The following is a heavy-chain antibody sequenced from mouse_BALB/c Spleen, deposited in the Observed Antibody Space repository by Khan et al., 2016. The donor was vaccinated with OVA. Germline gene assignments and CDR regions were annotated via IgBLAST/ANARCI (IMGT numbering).Heavy chain of an antibody. CDR2: MHYSGST. CDR3: ARWFAY. V-gene: IGHV3-2*02. Sequence: EVQLQESGPGLVKPSQSLSLTCTVTGYSITSDYAWNWIRQFPGNKLEWMGYMHYSGSTSYNPSLKSRISITRDSSTNQFFLHLNSVTSEDTATYDCARWFAYWGQGTLVTVSA. J-gene: IGHJ3*01. CDR1: GYSITSDYA.